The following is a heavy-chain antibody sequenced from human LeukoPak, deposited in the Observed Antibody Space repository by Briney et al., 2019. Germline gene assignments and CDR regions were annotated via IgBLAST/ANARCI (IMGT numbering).Heavy chain of an antibody. CDR1: GYSFNTYA. J-gene: IGHJ5*02. Sequence: ASLKVSCKASGYSFNTYAMNWVRQAPGQGLEWMGWINTNTGNPTYTQGFTGRFVFSLDTSVSTAYLQISSLKADDTAVYYCARALNGDWFDPWGQGTLVTVSS. V-gene: IGHV7-4-1*02. CDR3: ARALNGDWFDP. D-gene: IGHD1-1*01. CDR2: INTNTGNP.